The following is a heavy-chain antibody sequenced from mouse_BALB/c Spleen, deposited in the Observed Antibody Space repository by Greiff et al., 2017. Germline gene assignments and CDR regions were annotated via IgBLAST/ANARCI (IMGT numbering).Heavy chain of an antibody. V-gene: IGHV1-18*01. Sequence: EVQLQQSGPELVKPGASVKIPCKASGYTFTDYNMDWVKQSHGKSLEWIGDINPNNGGTIYNQKFKGKATLTVDKSSSTAYMELRSLTSEDTAVYYCARSYDYDEGFAYWGQGTLVTVSA. J-gene: IGHJ3*01. D-gene: IGHD2-4*01. CDR1: GYTFTDYN. CDR2: INPNNGGT. CDR3: ARSYDYDEGFAY.